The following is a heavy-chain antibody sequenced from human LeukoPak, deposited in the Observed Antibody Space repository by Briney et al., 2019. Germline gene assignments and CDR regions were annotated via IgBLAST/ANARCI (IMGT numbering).Heavy chain of an antibody. CDR2: IKQDGSEK. J-gene: IGHJ4*02. CDR3: ARDVDTAMGTPIDY. V-gene: IGHV3-7*01. CDR1: GFTFSSYW. D-gene: IGHD5-18*01. Sequence: GGSLRLSCAASGFTFSSYWMSWVRQAPGKGLEWVANIKQDGSEKYYVDSVKGRFTISRDNAKNSLYLQMNSLRAEDTAVYYCARDVDTAMGTPIDYWGQGTLVTVSS.